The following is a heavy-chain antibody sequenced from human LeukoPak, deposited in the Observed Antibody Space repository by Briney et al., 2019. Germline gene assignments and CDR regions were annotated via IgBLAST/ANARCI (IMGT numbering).Heavy chain of an antibody. Sequence: GGSLRLSCAASGFTFSRGMSWVRQAPGKGLEWVSSLFTETDNTYYAVSVKGRFTISRDISKNTLYLQMNSLRGEDTAVYYCARSPGGWFHDHWGQGTLVAVSS. J-gene: IGHJ4*02. CDR1: GFTFSRG. CDR3: ARSPGGWFHDH. D-gene: IGHD6-19*01. V-gene: IGHV3-23*01. CDR2: LFTETDNT.